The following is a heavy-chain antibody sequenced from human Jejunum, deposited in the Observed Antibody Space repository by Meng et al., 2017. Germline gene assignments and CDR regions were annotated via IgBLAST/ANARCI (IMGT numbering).Heavy chain of an antibody. D-gene: IGHD5-12*01. J-gene: IGHJ4*02. CDR2: IESDGSST. CDR3: ARAPIRGEVATIDY. V-gene: IGHV3-74*01. Sequence: GESLKISCAASGFSISNYWMHWVRQPPGKGLVWVSRIESDGSSTSHADSVKGRFTISRDNDKNTLYLQMNSLRAEDTAMYYCARAPIRGEVATIDYWGQGTLVTVSS. CDR1: GFSISNYW.